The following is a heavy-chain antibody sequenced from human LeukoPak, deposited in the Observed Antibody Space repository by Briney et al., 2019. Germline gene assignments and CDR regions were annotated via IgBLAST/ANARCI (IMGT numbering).Heavy chain of an antibody. J-gene: IGHJ4*02. CDR2: ISAYNGNT. CDR3: ARAAVGRDLVY. Sequence: ASVKVSCKASGYTFKSYGINWVRQAPGQGLEWMGWISAYNGNTNYAQKVQGRLTMTTDTSTSTAYMELRSLRSDDTAVYYCARAAVGRDLVYWGQGTLVTVSS. CDR1: GYTFKSYG. V-gene: IGHV1-18*04. D-gene: IGHD3-10*01.